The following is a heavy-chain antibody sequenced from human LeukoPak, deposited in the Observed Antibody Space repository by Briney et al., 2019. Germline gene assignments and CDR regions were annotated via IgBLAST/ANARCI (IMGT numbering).Heavy chain of an antibody. CDR3: ARDTTRDNWFDP. CDR1: GYTFTGYY. J-gene: IGHJ5*02. D-gene: IGHD1-26*01. Sequence: ASVKVSCKASGYTFTGYYMHWVRQAPGRELEWMGWINPNSGGTNYAQKFQGRVTMTRDTSISTAYMELSGLRSDDTAVYYCARDTTRDNWFDPWGQGTLVTVSS. V-gene: IGHV1-2*02. CDR2: INPNSGGT.